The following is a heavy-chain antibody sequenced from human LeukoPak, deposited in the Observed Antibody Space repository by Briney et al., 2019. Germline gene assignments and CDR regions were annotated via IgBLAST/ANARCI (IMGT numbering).Heavy chain of an antibody. V-gene: IGHV1-69*06. D-gene: IGHD3-22*01. CDR1: GGTFSSYA. CDR3: ASPSNHYYYSLSDPPYYYYMDV. CDR2: IIPIFGTA. J-gene: IGHJ6*03. Sequence: SVKVSCKASGGTFSSYAISWVRQAPGQGLEWMGGIIPIFGTANYAQKFQGRVTITADKSTSTAYMELSSLRSEDTAVYYCASPSNHYYYSLSDPPYYYYMDVWGKGTTVTVSS.